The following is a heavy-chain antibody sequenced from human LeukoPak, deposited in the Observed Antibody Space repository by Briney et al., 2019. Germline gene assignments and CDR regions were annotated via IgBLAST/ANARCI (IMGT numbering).Heavy chain of an antibody. V-gene: IGHV3-21*06. CDR2: ISSSSSYI. CDR3: ARVVAAVD. CDR1: GLTFGGYT. J-gene: IGHJ4*02. D-gene: IGHD2-2*01. Sequence: PGGSLRLACTASGLTFGGYTMSSVRQAPGKGLEWVSSISSSSSYIYYADSVKGRFTISRDNAKNSLYLQMNSLRAEDTAVYYCARVVAAVDWGQGTLVTVSS.